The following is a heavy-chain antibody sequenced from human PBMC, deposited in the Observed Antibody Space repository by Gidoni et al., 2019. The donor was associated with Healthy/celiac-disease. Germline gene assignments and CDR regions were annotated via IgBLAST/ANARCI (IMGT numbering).Heavy chain of an antibody. CDR2: ISYDGSNK. CDR3: ARDSVGYYHYYMDV. CDR1: GFTFSSYA. J-gene: IGHJ6*03. V-gene: IGHV3-30*04. Sequence: QVQLVESGGGVVQPGRSLRLYCAASGFTFSSYAMHWVRQAPGKGLEWVAVISYDGSNKYYADSVKGRFTISRDNSKNTLYLQMNSLRAEDTAVYYCARDSVGYYHYYMDVWGKGTTVTVSS.